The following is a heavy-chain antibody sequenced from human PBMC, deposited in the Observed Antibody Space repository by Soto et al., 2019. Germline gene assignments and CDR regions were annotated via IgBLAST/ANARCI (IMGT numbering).Heavy chain of an antibody. Sequence: GGSLRLSCAASGFTFSSYSMNWVRQAPGKGLEWVSYISSSSSTIYYADSVKGRFTISRDNAKNSLYLQMNSLRAEDTAVYYCARDGSLYGDYYYYYYMDVWGKGTTVTVSS. CDR2: ISSSSSTI. V-gene: IGHV3-48*01. D-gene: IGHD4-17*01. CDR3: ARDGSLYGDYYYYYYMDV. J-gene: IGHJ6*03. CDR1: GFTFSSYS.